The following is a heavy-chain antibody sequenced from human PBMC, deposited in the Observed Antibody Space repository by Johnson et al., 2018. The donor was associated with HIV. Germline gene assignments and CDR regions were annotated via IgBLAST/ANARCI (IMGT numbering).Heavy chain of an antibody. CDR2: ISYDGSNK. J-gene: IGHJ3*02. CDR1: GFTFSSYT. V-gene: IGHV3-30-3*01. D-gene: IGHD5-18*01. CDR3: AKERAYIRTFDI. Sequence: VQLVESGGGVVQPGRSLRLSCVASGFTFSSYTMHWVRQAPGKGLEWVAVISYDGSNKYYADSVKGRFTISRDNSKNTLYLQMNSLRAEDTAVYYCAKERAYIRTFDIWGQGTMVTVSS.